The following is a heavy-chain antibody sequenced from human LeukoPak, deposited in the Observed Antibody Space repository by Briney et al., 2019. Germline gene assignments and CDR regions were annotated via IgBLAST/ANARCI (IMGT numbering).Heavy chain of an antibody. Sequence: SETLSLTCTVSGGSISSGGYYWSWIRQHPGKGLEWIGYIHYSGSTYYNPSLKSRVTISVDTSKNQFSLKLSSVTAADTAVYYCARDSGGGYYSAFDIWGQGTMVTVSS. CDR3: ARDSGGGYYSAFDI. D-gene: IGHD1-26*01. CDR2: IHYSGST. CDR1: GGSISSGGYY. V-gene: IGHV4-31*03. J-gene: IGHJ3*02.